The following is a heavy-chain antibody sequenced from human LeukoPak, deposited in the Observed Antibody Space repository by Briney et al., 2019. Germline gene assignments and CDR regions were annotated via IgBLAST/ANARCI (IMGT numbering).Heavy chain of an antibody. CDR3: AVDTGAFDY. V-gene: IGHV4-39*01. CDR1: GGSISSSSYY. D-gene: IGHD5-18*01. Sequence: TSETLSLTCTVSGGSISSSSYYWGWIRQPPGKGPEWIGSIYYSGSTYYNPSLKSRVTISVDTSKNQFSLKLSSATAADTAVYYCAVDTGAFDYWGQGTLVTVSS. CDR2: IYYSGST. J-gene: IGHJ4*02.